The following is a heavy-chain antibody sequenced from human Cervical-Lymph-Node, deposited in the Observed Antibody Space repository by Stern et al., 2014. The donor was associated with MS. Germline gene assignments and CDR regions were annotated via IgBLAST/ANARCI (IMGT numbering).Heavy chain of an antibody. CDR3: AKDQGEALSIPSY. Sequence: VQLVESGGGVVQPGRSLRLSCAASGFHFSNYAINWVRQAPGQGLEWVAVISNDLRDEYSAASVQGRFTIPQVSSKNNAYLECDSLRAEDTVMYYCAKDQGEALSIPSYWGQGTLFTVSS. CDR1: GFHFSNYA. CDR2: ISNDLRDE. D-gene: IGHD3-10*01. J-gene: IGHJ4*02. V-gene: IGHV3-30*18.